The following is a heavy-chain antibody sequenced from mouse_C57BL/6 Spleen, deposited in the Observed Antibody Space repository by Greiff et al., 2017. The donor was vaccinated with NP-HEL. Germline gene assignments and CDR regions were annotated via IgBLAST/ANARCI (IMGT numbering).Heavy chain of an antibody. Sequence: QVQLQQPGTELVKPGASVKLSCKASGYTFTSYWMHWVKQRPGQGLEWIGRIYPGDGDTNYNGKFKGKATLTADKSSSTAYMQLSSLTSEDSAVYFCARRKELLPFAYWGQGTLVTVSA. D-gene: IGHD1-1*01. CDR3: ARRKELLPFAY. CDR2: IYPGDGDT. J-gene: IGHJ3*01. V-gene: IGHV1-53*01. CDR1: GYTFTSYW.